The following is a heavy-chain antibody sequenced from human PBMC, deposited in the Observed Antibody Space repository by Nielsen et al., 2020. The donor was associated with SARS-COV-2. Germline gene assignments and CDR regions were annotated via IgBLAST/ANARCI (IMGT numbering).Heavy chain of an antibody. CDR2: ISGSGGST. J-gene: IGHJ6*02. CDR3: AREDIVVVPAAALVKNYYYYGMDV. V-gene: IGHV3-23*01. D-gene: IGHD2-2*01. CDR1: GFTFSSYA. Sequence: GESLKISCAASGFTFSSYAMSWVRQAPGKGLEWVSAISGSGGSTYYADSVKGRFTISRDNSKNTLYLQMNSLRAEDTAVYYCAREDIVVVPAAALVKNYYYYGMDVWGQGTTVTVSS.